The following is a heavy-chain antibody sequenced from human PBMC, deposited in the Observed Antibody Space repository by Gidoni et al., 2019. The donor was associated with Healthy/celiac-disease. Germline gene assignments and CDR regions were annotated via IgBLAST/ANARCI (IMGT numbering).Heavy chain of an antibody. CDR2: IIPICGTA. CDR3: ARVRGGGGSSYYFDY. V-gene: IGHV1-69*01. CDR1: GGTFSSYA. J-gene: IGHJ4*02. Sequence: QVQLVQSGAEAKKPGSSVTVSCKASGGTFSSYAISWVRQAPGQGLVWMGGIIPICGTANYAQKFQGRVTITADESTSTAYMELSSLRSEDTAVYYCARVRGGGGSSYYFDYWGQGTLVTVSS. D-gene: IGHD2-15*01.